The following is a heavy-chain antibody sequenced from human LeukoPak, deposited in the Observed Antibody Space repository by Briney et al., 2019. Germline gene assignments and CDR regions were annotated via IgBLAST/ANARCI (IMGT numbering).Heavy chain of an antibody. CDR3: ARISIPGPYILTGYIDY. V-gene: IGHV1-46*01. D-gene: IGHD3-9*01. J-gene: IGHJ4*02. Sequence: GASVKVSCKASGYTFTSYYMHWVRQAPGQGLEWMGIINPSGGSTSYAQKFQGRVTMTRDTSTSTVYMELSSLRSDDTAVYYCARISIPGPYILTGYIDYWGQGTLVTVSS. CDR1: GYTFTSYY. CDR2: INPSGGST.